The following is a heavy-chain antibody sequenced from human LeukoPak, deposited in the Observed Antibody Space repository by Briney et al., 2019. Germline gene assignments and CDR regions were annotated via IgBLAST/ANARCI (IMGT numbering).Heavy chain of an antibody. D-gene: IGHD4-23*01. V-gene: IGHV4-4*02. CDR1: GGSISSSTNW. CDR3: ARGGGRWPNDY. Sequence: SETLSLTCAVSGGSISSSTNWWSWVRQPPGKGLEWIGEIYHSGSTNYNPSLKSRVTISVDTSKNQFSLKLSSVTAADTAVYYCARGGGRWPNDYWGQGTLVTVSS. J-gene: IGHJ4*02. CDR2: IYHSGST.